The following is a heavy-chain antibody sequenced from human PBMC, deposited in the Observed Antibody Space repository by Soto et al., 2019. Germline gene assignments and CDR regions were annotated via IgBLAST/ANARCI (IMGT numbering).Heavy chain of an antibody. V-gene: IGHV1-8*02. J-gene: IGHJ4*02. Sequence: ASVKVSCKASGGTFSSYDINWVRQATGQGLEWMGWMNPNSGNTGYAQKFQGRVTMTRNTSISTAYMELSSLRSEDTAVYYCARSPYYYDSSPYYFDYWGQGTLVTVSS. CDR3: ARSPYYYDSSPYYFDY. CDR1: GGTFSSYD. D-gene: IGHD3-22*01. CDR2: MNPNSGNT.